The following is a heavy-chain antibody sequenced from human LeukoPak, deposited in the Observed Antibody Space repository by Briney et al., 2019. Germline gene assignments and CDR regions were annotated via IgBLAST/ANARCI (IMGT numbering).Heavy chain of an antibody. D-gene: IGHD3-10*01. V-gene: IGHV3-7*04. CDR1: GFTFSSYW. J-gene: IGHJ6*02. CDR2: IKQDGSEK. Sequence: GGSLRLSCAASGFTFSSYWMSWVRQAPGKGLEWVANIKQDGSEKYYVDSVKGRFTISRDNAKNSLYLQMNSLRDEDTAVYYCARAYYYGSGSYYSPHNYGMDVWGQGTTVTVSS. CDR3: ARAYYYGSGSYYSPHNYGMDV.